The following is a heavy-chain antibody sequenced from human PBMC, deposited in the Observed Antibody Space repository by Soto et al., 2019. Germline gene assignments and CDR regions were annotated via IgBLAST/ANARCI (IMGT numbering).Heavy chain of an antibody. CDR3: ARTTYYYDSSGYSIHAFDI. D-gene: IGHD3-22*01. CDR2: INHSGST. J-gene: IGHJ3*02. Sequence: SETLSLTCAVYGESLSGYYWSWIRQPPGKGLEWIGEINHSGSTNNNPSLKSRVTISVDTSKTQFSLKVSSVTAADTAVYYCARTTYYYDSSGYSIHAFDIWGQGIMVTV. CDR1: GESLSGYY. V-gene: IGHV4-34*01.